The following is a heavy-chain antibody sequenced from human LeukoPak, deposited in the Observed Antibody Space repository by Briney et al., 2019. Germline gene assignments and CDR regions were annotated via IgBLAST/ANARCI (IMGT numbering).Heavy chain of an antibody. CDR1: GFTFSSYA. CDR3: AKVGEWLRLVSVPDY. D-gene: IGHD5-12*01. Sequence: GGSLRPPCAASGFTFSSYAMSWVRQAPGKGLEWVSSISGSGGSTYYADSVKGRFTISRDNSKNTLYLQMNSLRAEDTAVYYCAKVGEWLRLVSVPDYWGQGTLVTVSS. V-gene: IGHV3-23*01. CDR2: ISGSGGST. J-gene: IGHJ4*02.